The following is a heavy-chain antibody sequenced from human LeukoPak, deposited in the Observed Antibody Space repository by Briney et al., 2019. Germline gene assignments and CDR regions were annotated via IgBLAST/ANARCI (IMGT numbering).Heavy chain of an antibody. Sequence: GGSLRLSCAASGLTFSSYAMSWVRQAPGKGLEWVSAISGSGGSTNYADSVKGRFTISRDNAKNSLYLQMNSLRAEDTAVYYCAREKRGSSWSPTYFDYWGQGTLVTVSS. CDR2: ISGSGGST. J-gene: IGHJ4*02. V-gene: IGHV3-23*01. CDR3: AREKRGSSWSPTYFDY. CDR1: GLTFSSYA. D-gene: IGHD6-13*01.